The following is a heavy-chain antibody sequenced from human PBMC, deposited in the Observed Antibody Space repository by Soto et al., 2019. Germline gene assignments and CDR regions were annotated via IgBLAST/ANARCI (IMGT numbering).Heavy chain of an antibody. D-gene: IGHD3-3*01. Sequence: GGSLRLSCAASGFTVSSNYMSWVRQAPGKGLEWVSVIYSGGSTYYADSVKGRFTISRDNSKNTLYLQMNSLRAEDTAVYYCARDRTSTIFGVVRSYGMDVWGQGTTVTVSS. V-gene: IGHV3-53*01. CDR1: GFTVSSNY. CDR2: IYSGGST. CDR3: ARDRTSTIFGVVRSYGMDV. J-gene: IGHJ6*02.